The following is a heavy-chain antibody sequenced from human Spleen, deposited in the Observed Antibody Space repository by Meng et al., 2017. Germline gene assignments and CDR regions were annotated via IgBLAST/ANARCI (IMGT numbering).Heavy chain of an antibody. D-gene: IGHD4-11*01. CDR1: GFTFSSNW. CDR2: IGSSGSFV. V-gene: IGHV3-21*06. J-gene: IGHJ4*02. Sequence: GGSLRLSCAASGFTFSSNWMSWVRQVPGKGLEWVSSIGSSGSFVYYADSVKGRFTISRDNARNSLYLQLNSLRAEDTAVYFCASVGQGYSLAYFDSWGQGTLVTVSS. CDR3: ASVGQGYSLAYFDS.